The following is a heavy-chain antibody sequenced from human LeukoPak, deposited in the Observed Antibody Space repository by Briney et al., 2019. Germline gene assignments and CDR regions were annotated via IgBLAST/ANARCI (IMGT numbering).Heavy chain of an antibody. CDR1: GYTFTNYG. Sequence: ASVKVSCKASGYTFTNYGISWVRQAPGQGLEWMGGIIPIFGTANYAQKFQGRVTITTDESTSTAYMELSSLRSEDTAVYYCARGMAAAPRAVFDYWGQGTLVTVSS. J-gene: IGHJ4*02. CDR2: IIPIFGTA. D-gene: IGHD6-13*01. CDR3: ARGMAAAPRAVFDY. V-gene: IGHV1-69*05.